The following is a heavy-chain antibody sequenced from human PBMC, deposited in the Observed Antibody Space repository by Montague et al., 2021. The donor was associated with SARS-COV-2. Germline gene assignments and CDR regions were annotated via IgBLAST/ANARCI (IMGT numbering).Heavy chain of an antibody. Sequence: SETLSLTCTVSAGSISSNYFNWIRQPPGKGLEWIGYIYHGGGTDTXYNPSLKSRVTISVDTSKSQFTLSLISVTAADTAVYYCARGGGYSSSPSDFWGQGSLVSVPS. J-gene: IGHJ4*02. CDR1: AGSISSNY. V-gene: IGHV4-59*01. CDR2: IYHGGGT. CDR3: ARGGGYSSSPSDF. D-gene: IGHD5-18*01.